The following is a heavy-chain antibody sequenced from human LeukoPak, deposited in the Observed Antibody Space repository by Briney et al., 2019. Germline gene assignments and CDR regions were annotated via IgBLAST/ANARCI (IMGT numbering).Heavy chain of an antibody. Sequence: GSLRLSCAVSGFIFSSYDIHWVRQAPGKGLDWVAGISYDGNKKYYADSVRGRFTISRDNSKNTLYLQVNSLRAEDTAVYYCARDAGFYDSSGFSMGTFDVWGQGTMVTVS. V-gene: IGHV3-30*03. CDR3: ARDAGFYDSSGFSMGTFDV. CDR1: GFIFSSYD. D-gene: IGHD3-22*01. J-gene: IGHJ3*01. CDR2: ISYDGNKK.